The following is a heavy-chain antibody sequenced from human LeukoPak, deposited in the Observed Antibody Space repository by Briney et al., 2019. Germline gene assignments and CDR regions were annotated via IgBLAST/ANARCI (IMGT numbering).Heavy chain of an antibody. CDR1: GFTFSSYA. J-gene: IGHJ4*02. Sequence: PGRSLRLSCAASGFTFSSYAMHWVRQAPGKGLEWVAVISHDGSNKYYADSVKGRFTISRDNSKNTLYLQMNSLRAEDTAVYYCASGPGALTGTTPSNYWGQGTLVTVSS. V-gene: IGHV3-30-3*01. CDR2: ISHDGSNK. D-gene: IGHD1-7*01. CDR3: ASGPGALTGTTPSNY.